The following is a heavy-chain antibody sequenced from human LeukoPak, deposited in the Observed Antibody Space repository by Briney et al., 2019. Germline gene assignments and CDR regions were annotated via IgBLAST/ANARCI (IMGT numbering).Heavy chain of an antibody. D-gene: IGHD2-2*01. CDR3: ARDGRDCSSSSCYLDY. V-gene: IGHV3-21*01. CDR2: ISSSSSHI. Sequence: GGSLRLSCAASGFTFRSYSMNWVRQAPGKGLEWVSSISSSSSHIYYADSVKGRFTISRDNAKNSLYLQMNSLRAEDTAVYYCARDGRDCSSSSCYLDYWGQGTLVTVSS. CDR1: GFTFRSYS. J-gene: IGHJ4*02.